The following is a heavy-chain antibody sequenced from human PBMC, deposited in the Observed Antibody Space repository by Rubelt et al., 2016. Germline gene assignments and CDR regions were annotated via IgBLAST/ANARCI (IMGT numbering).Heavy chain of an antibody. J-gene: IGHJ5*02. V-gene: IGHV4-59*12. CDR2: IYYSGST. CDR3: AITPSENDFWSGYFYFDP. Sequence: QVQLQESGPGLVKPSETLSLTCTVSGASISSYYWSWIRQPPGKGLEWIGYIYYSGSTHYNPSLKSRVTISVDPSKNQFSLKLSSVTAADTAIYYCAITPSENDFWSGYFYFDPWGQGTLVTVSS. D-gene: IGHD3-3*01. CDR1: GASISSYY.